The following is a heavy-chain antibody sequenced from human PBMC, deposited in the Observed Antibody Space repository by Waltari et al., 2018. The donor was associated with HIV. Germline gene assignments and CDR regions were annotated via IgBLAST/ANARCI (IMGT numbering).Heavy chain of an antibody. CDR3: VKEAGHSRNYVLDT. CDR1: GFDSSDYG. V-gene: IGHV3-30*18. J-gene: IGHJ5*02. CDR2: ISYDGTNK. D-gene: IGHD3-16*01. Sequence: QVHVAEPGGGAVQHGRSLGLAGVASGFDSSDYGMHWVRQAPGKGLQWVAFISYDGTNKQYGDSVRGRFSFSRDKSRNTLYLQMNGLRPEDTAVYYCVKEAGHSRNYVLDTWGQGTLVTVSS.